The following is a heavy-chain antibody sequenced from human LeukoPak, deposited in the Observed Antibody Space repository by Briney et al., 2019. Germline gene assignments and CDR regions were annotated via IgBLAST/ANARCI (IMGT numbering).Heavy chain of an antibody. V-gene: IGHV4-59*01. J-gene: IGHJ4*02. D-gene: IGHD3-16*01. CDR3: ARDPRGGGFDY. CDR2: IYYSGST. Sequence: SETLSLTCTVSGGSISSYYWSWIRQPPGKGLEWIGYIYYSGSTNYNPSLKSRVTISIDTSKNQFSLKLSSVTAADTAVYYCARDPRGGGFDYWGQGTLVTVSS. CDR1: GGSISSYY.